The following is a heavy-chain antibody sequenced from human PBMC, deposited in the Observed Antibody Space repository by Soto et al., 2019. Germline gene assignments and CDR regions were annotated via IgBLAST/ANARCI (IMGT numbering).Heavy chain of an antibody. J-gene: IGHJ6*02. Sequence: QVQLVQSGAEVKKPGASVKVSCKASGYTFTDYYLHWVRQAPGQGLEWMGWINPQSGGTNYAQKFQAWVTMTRDTSTSPAYMELRRLRSDDTAVFFCARGAQQVVPLYYYHALDVWGQGTTVTASS. CDR2: INPQSGGT. D-gene: IGHD6-13*01. V-gene: IGHV1-2*04. CDR1: GYTFTDYY. CDR3: ARGAQQVVPLYYYHALDV.